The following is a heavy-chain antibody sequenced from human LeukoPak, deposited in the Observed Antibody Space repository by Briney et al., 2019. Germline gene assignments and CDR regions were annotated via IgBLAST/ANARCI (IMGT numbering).Heavy chain of an antibody. D-gene: IGHD3-16*01. Sequence: GGSLRLSCAASGFTFSSYSMNWVRQAPGKGLEWVSGISGSGATTYYADSVKGRLTIPRDNSKNTVYLQMNSLRAEDTAVYYCAKGARLRLGEDFDYWGQGTLVTVPS. J-gene: IGHJ4*02. CDR2: ISGSGATT. CDR3: AKGARLRLGEDFDY. V-gene: IGHV3-23*01. CDR1: GFTFSSYS.